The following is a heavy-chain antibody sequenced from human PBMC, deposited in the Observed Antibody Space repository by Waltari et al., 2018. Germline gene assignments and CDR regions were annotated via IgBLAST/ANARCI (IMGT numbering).Heavy chain of an antibody. CDR1: GVSVNSAPYS. J-gene: IGHJ3*02. CDR2: MYYSGHT. V-gene: IGHV4-61*01. CDR3: ARQGTMIQGAFDI. D-gene: IGHD3-10*01. Sequence: QVQLQESGPGLVQPSETLSLICTVSGVSVNSAPYSWSWIRQTPGKGLEWIGYMYYSGHTKYNPSLKSRLTISVDTSKKQVSLNLASVTAADTAMYYCARQGTMIQGAFDIWGQGTMVTVSS.